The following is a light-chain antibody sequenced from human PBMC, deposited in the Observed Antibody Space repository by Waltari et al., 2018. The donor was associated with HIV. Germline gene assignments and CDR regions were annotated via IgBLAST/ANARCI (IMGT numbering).Light chain of an antibody. Sequence: DIQMTQSPSSLSASVGDRVTITCRASQDINNYLNWYQQKPGKAPKRLIYDASNLETGVPSRFTGSGSGTDFTFTISSLQPEDIATDYCQHYDNLLWTFGQGTKMEIK. V-gene: IGKV1-33*01. J-gene: IGKJ1*01. CDR1: QDINNY. CDR2: DAS. CDR3: QHYDNLLWT.